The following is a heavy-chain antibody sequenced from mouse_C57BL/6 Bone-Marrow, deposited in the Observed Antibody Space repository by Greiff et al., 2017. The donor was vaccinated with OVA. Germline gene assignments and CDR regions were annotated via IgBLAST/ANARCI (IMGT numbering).Heavy chain of an antibody. CDR1: GYTFTSYG. CDR2: IYPRSGNT. Sequence: VQLVESGAELARPGASVKLSCKASGYTFTSYGISWVKQRTGQGLEWIGEIYPRSGNTYYNEKFKGKATLTADKSSSTAYMELRSLTSEDSAVYFCARRDYSKAWFAYWGQGTLVTVSA. J-gene: IGHJ3*01. V-gene: IGHV1-81*01. CDR3: ARRDYSKAWFAY. D-gene: IGHD2-5*01.